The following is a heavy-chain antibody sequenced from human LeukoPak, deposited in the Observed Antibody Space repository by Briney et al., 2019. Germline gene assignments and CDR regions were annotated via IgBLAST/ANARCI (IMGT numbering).Heavy chain of an antibody. J-gene: IGHJ4*02. D-gene: IGHD4-11*01. CDR2: IYYSGST. CDR3: ARQGPLTTAVTTRTNPFDY. Sequence: SETLSLTCTVSAGSISSSYWSWIRQPPGKGLEWIGYIYYSGSTNYNPSLKSRVTISVDTSKNQFSLKLDSVTAADTAVYYCARQGPLTTAVTTRTNPFDYWGQGTLVTVSS. CDR1: AGSISSSY. V-gene: IGHV4-59*08.